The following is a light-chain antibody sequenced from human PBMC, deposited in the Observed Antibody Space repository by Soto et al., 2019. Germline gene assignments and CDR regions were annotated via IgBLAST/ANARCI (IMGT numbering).Light chain of an antibody. CDR3: SSYTSSSTLVV. Sequence: QSALTQPASVSGSPGQSITISCSGTSSDVGGYNFVSWYQHHPGKAPKLMIYEVSNRPSGVSNRFSGSKSGNTASLTISGPQAEDEADYYCSSYTSSSTLVVFGGGTKVTVL. V-gene: IGLV2-14*01. J-gene: IGLJ2*01. CDR2: EVS. CDR1: SSDVGGYNF.